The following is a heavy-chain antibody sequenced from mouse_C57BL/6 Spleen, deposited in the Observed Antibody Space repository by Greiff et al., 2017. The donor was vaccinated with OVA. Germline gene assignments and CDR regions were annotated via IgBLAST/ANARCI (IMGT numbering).Heavy chain of an antibody. CDR1: GYAFTNYL. J-gene: IGHJ2*01. CDR2: INPGSGGT. Sequence: VKLMESGAELVRPGTSVKVSCKASGYAFTNYLIEWVKQRPGQGLEWIGVINPGSGGTNYNEKFKGKATLTADKSSSTAYMQLSSLTSEDSAVYFCARYYSNYPFDYWGQGTTLTVSS. CDR3: ARYYSNYPFDY. V-gene: IGHV1-54*01. D-gene: IGHD2-5*01.